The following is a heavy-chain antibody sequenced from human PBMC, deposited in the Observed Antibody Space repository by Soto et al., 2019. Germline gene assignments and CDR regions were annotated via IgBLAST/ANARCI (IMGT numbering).Heavy chain of an antibody. CDR2: IYYSGRT. Sequence: SETLSLTCTVSGGSISSGGYYWSWIRQHPGKGLEWIGYIYYSGRTYYNPSLKSRLTISLDTSENQFSLKLSSVTAADTAVYYCARHYYDTLGYWGQGTLVTVSS. CDR3: ARHYYDTLGY. D-gene: IGHD3-22*01. J-gene: IGHJ4*02. V-gene: IGHV4-31*03. CDR1: GGSISSGGYY.